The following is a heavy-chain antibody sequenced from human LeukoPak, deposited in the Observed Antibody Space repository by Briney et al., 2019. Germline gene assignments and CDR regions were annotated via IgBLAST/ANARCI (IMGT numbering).Heavy chain of an antibody. V-gene: IGHV3-7*01. J-gene: IGHJ6*02. Sequence: PGGSLRLSCAASGFTFSSYWMSWVRQAPGKGLEWVANIKQDGSEKYYVDSVKGRFTISRDNAKNSLYLQINSLRAEDTAVYYCARVYCGGGCYSGYYGMDVWGQGTTVTVSS. CDR1: GFTFSSYW. CDR2: IKQDGSEK. D-gene: IGHD2-21*02. CDR3: ARVYCGGGCYSGYYGMDV.